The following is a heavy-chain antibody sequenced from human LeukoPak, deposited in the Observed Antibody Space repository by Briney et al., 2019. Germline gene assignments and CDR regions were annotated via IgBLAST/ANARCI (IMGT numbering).Heavy chain of an antibody. CDR2: IRYDGSNK. CDR3: AKDRAKSSGWYAGDY. J-gene: IGHJ4*02. D-gene: IGHD6-19*01. V-gene: IGHV3-30*02. Sequence: GGSLRLSCAASGFTFSSYGMHWIRQAPGKGLEWVAFIRYDGSNKYYADSVKGRFTISRDNSKNTLYLQMNSLRAEDTAVYYCAKDRAKSSGWYAGDYWGQGTLVTVSS. CDR1: GFTFSSYG.